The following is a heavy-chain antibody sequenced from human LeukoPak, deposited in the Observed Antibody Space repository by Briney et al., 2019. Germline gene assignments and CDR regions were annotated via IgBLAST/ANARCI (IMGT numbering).Heavy chain of an antibody. CDR3: ARDRAAAGNYYYYGMDV. CDR1: GFTFSSYA. D-gene: IGHD6-13*01. J-gene: IGHJ6*02. Sequence: GGSLRLSCAASGFTFSSYAMHWVRQAPGKGLEYVSAISSNGGSTYYANSVKGRFTISRDNSKYTLYLQMGSLRAEDMAVYYCARDRAAAGNYYYYGMDVWGQGTTVTVSS. CDR2: ISSNGGST. V-gene: IGHV3-64*01.